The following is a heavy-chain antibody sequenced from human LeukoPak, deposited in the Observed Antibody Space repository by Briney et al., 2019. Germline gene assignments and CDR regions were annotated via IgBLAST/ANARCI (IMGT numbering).Heavy chain of an antibody. J-gene: IGHJ4*02. V-gene: IGHV1-69*04. CDR1: GGTFSSYA. Sequence: EASVKVSCKASGGTFSSYAISWVRQAPGQGLGWMGRIIPILGIANYAQKFQGRVTITADKSTNTAYMELSSLRSEDTAVYYCGYGDYDGSVDYWGQGTLVTVSS. D-gene: IGHD4-17*01. CDR2: IIPILGIA. CDR3: GYGDYDGSVDY.